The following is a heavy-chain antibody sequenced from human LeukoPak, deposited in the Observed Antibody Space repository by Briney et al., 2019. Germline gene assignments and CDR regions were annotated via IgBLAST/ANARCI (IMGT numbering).Heavy chain of an antibody. J-gene: IGHJ4*02. CDR3: ARGHTAVTRHFDF. CDR1: GFTFTTYS. V-gene: IGHV3-21*01. CDR2: ISSGSSAI. Sequence: GGSLRLSCGASGFTFTTYSMTWVRQAPGKGLEWVSIISSGSSAIFSADALKGRFTISRDDAKNLLYLDMNSLRAEDTAVYYCARGHTAVTRHFDFWGQGTLVTVSS. D-gene: IGHD4-17*01.